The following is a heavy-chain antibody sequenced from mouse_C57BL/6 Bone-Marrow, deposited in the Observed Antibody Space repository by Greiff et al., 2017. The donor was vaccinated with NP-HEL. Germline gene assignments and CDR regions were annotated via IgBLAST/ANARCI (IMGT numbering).Heavy chain of an antibody. CDR1: GYTFTSYW. J-gene: IGHJ1*03. D-gene: IGHD1-1*01. CDR3: ARRGIFYYYGSSYGWYFDV. Sequence: VQLQQPGAELVKPGASVKLSCKASGYTFTSYWMHWVKQRPGQGLEWIGMIHPNSGSTNYNEKFKSKATLTVDKSSSTAYMQLSSLTSEDSAVYYCARRGIFYYYGSSYGWYFDVWVTGTTVTVSS. CDR2: IHPNSGST. V-gene: IGHV1-64*01.